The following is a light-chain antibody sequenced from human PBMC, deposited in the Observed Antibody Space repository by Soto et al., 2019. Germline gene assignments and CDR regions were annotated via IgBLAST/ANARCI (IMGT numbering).Light chain of an antibody. Sequence: IVLTQSPATLSLSPGERATLSCRAGQSISTYLAWYQQKSGQAPRLLIYDASNSATGTPARFSGSGSGTDFTLTNSSLEPEDSAVYYCQQRYVWLTFGGGTKVEIK. V-gene: IGKV3-11*01. CDR2: DAS. CDR1: QSISTY. J-gene: IGKJ4*01. CDR3: QQRYVWLT.